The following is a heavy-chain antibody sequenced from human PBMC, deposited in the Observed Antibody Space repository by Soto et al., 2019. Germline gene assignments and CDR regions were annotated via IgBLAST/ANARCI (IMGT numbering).Heavy chain of an antibody. CDR3: ARPFVNSGYDFGY. J-gene: IGHJ4*02. V-gene: IGHV5-51*01. CDR2: IYPGDSDT. Sequence: LKISCKGSGYSFTSYWIGLVRQIPGKGLEWMGIIYPGDSDTRYSPSFQSQVTISADKSISTAYLQWSSLKASDTAMYYCARPFVNSGYDFGYWGQGTLVTVSS. CDR1: GYSFTSYW. D-gene: IGHD5-12*01.